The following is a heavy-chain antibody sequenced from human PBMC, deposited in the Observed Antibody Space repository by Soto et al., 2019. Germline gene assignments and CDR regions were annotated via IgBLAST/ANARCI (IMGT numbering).Heavy chain of an antibody. CDR2: LIPFFGSP. J-gene: IGHJ4*02. CDR1: GGTFSNDA. D-gene: IGHD3-22*01. Sequence: VLLVQSGAEVQKPGSSVKVSCKASGGTFSNDAISWVRQAPGQRLEWVGGLIPFFGSPNYAQSFRGRVTITADKSTTTADMELRSLTSEDTAMFFCGRAGGESPMTQEDFFDSWGQGTLVRVAS. V-gene: IGHV1-69*06. CDR3: GRAGGESPMTQEDFFDS.